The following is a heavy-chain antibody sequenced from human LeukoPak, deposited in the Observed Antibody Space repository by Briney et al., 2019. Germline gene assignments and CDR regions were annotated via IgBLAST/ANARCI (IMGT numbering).Heavy chain of an antibody. CDR3: ARDKNGVFDI. Sequence: GGSLRLSCAASGFTFSDSYMSWIRQVPGKVLEWVSSISSGSTYIYNADSVQGRFTISRDNAKNSLFLLVNSLRAEDTAVYYCARDKNGVFDIWGQGTMVTVSS. CDR1: GFTFSDSY. D-gene: IGHD3-3*01. CDR2: ISSGSTYI. V-gene: IGHV3-11*04. J-gene: IGHJ3*02.